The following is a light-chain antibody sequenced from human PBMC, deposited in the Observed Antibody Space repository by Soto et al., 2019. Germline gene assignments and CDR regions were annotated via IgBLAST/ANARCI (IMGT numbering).Light chain of an antibody. CDR1: QSIAYW. J-gene: IGKJ1*01. CDR2: AAS. CDR3: QQYNSFSKT. V-gene: IGKV1-5*01. Sequence: DIQMTQSPSRLSASVVDRVTITCRASQSIAYWLAWYQQKPGKAPNLLIYAASTLETGVPSRFSGSGYGTEFTLTIASLQPDDSATYYCQQYNSFSKTFGRGTKVDIK.